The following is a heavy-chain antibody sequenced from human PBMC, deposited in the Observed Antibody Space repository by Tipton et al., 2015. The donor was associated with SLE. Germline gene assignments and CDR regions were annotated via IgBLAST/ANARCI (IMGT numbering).Heavy chain of an antibody. D-gene: IGHD7-27*01. V-gene: IGHV3-7*01. J-gene: IGHJ3*02. CDR1: KFTFSSYW. CDR3: ARSNWGWAFDI. Sequence: SLRLSCAASKFTFSSYWMSWVRQAPGKGLEWVANIREDGSGKFYVDSLKGRFTISRDNAKNSVYLQMNSLRVEDTAMYYCARSNWGWAFDIWGEGTMVTVSS. CDR2: IREDGSGK.